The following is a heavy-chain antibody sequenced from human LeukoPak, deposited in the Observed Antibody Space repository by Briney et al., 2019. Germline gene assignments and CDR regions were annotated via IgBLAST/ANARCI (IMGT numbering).Heavy chain of an antibody. V-gene: IGHV4-34*01. J-gene: IGHJ5*02. CDR2: INHSGST. CDR3: ARRPSGWLEAWFDP. Sequence: SETLSLTCAVYGGSFSGYYWSWIRQPPGKGLEWIGEINHSGSTNYNPPLKSRVTISVDTSKNQFSLKLSSVTAADTAVYYCARRPSGWLEAWFDPWGQGTLVTVSS. CDR1: GGSFSGYY. D-gene: IGHD5-12*01.